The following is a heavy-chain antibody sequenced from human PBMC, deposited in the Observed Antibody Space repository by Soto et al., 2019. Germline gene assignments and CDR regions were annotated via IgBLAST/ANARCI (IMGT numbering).Heavy chain of an antibody. V-gene: IGHV1-3*01. Sequence: GASVKVSCKASGYTFTSYAMHWVRQAPGQRLEWMGWINAGNGNTKYSQKFQGRVTITRDTSASTAYMELSSLRSEDTAVYYCALSTVEMATIIAGFDYWGQGTLVTVSS. CDR1: GYTFTSYA. CDR2: INAGNGNT. J-gene: IGHJ4*02. CDR3: ALSTVEMATIIAGFDY. D-gene: IGHD5-12*01.